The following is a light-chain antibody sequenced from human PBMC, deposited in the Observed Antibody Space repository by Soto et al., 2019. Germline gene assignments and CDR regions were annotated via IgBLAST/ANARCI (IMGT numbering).Light chain of an antibody. CDR2: DVT. Sequence: QSVLTQPASVSGSPGQSITISCTGTSSDVGGYNYVSWYQHHPGKAPKLIIYDVTNRPSGVSNPFSGSKSGNTASLTISGLQAEDEADYYCSSYTSSRTYVFGTGTKVTVL. J-gene: IGLJ1*01. CDR3: SSYTSSRTYV. V-gene: IGLV2-14*03. CDR1: SSDVGGYNY.